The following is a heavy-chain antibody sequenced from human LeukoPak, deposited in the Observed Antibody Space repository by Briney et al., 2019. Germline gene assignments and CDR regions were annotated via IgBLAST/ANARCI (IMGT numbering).Heavy chain of an antibody. CDR1: GFIFRNYW. CDR3: ARDLGYYGSGSPAAHFDY. CDR2: VNHDGGDK. J-gene: IGHJ4*02. Sequence: PGGSLRLSCVASGFIFRNYWMRWVRQGPGKGLEWVANVNHDGGDKNYVDSVKGLFTISRDNAKSSLYLQMNSLRAEDTAVYYCARDLGYYGSGSPAAHFDYWGQGTLVTVSS. D-gene: IGHD3-10*01. V-gene: IGHV3-7*05.